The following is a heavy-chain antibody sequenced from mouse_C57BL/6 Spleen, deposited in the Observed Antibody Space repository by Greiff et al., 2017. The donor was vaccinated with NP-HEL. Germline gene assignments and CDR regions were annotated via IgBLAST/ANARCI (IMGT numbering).Heavy chain of an antibody. V-gene: IGHV1-64*01. D-gene: IGHD2-12*01. CDR3: ARSRDSSAWFAY. CDR1: GYTFTSYW. Sequence: VQLQQPGAELVKPGASVKLSCKASGYTFTSYWMHWVKQRPGQGLEWIGMIHPNSGSTNYNEKFKSKATLTVDKSSSTAYMQLSSLTSEDSAVYYCARSRDSSAWFAYWGQGTLVTVSA. CDR2: IHPNSGST. J-gene: IGHJ3*01.